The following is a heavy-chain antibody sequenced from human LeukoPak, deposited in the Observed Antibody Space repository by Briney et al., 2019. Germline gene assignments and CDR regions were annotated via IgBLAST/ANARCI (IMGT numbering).Heavy chain of an antibody. V-gene: IGHV1-2*02. D-gene: IGHD2-2*01. J-gene: IGHJ6*03. CDR2: INPNSGGT. Sequence: SVKVSCKASGYTFTGYYMHWVRQAPGQGLEWMGWINPNSGGTNYAQKFQGRVTMTRDTSISTAYMELSRLRSDDTAVYYCARAYDHDQPAAIMGYYYYYMDVWGKGTTVTVSS. CDR3: ARAYDHDQPAAIMGYYYYYMDV. CDR1: GYTFTGYY.